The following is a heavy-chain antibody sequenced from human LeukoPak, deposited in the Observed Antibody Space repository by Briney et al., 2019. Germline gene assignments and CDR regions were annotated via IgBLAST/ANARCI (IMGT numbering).Heavy chain of an antibody. CDR3: AARGYCSSTSCPYWYFDL. V-gene: IGHV1-69*04. CDR1: GGTFSSYA. CDR2: IIPILGIA. Sequence: SVKVSCKASGGTFSSYAISWVRQAPGQGLEWMGRIIPILGIANYAQKFQGRVTITADKSTSTAYMELSSLRSEDTAVYYCAARGYCSSTSCPYWYFDLWGRGTLVTVSS. J-gene: IGHJ2*01. D-gene: IGHD2-2*01.